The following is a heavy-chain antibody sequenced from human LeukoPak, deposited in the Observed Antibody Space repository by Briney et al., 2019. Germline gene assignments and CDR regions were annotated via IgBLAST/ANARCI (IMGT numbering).Heavy chain of an antibody. CDR1: GFTFSDYY. CDR2: ISSSGSTI. V-gene: IGHV3-11*01. CDR3: AKGDSSWYVGALGT. Sequence: GGSLRLSCAASGFTFSDYYMSWIRQAPGKGLEWVSYISSSGSTIYYADSVKGRFTISRDNAKNSLYLQMNSLRAEDTAVYYCAKGDSSWYVGALGTWGQGTLVTVSS. J-gene: IGHJ5*02. D-gene: IGHD6-13*01.